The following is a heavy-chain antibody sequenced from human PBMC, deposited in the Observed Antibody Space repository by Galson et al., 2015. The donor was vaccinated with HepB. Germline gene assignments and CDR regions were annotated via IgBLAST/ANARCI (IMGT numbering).Heavy chain of an antibody. D-gene: IGHD6-19*01. CDR3: ARDQVLVSGWHPINYYYGMDV. J-gene: IGHJ6*02. CDR2: TYYRSKWYN. Sequence: CAISGDSVSSNSAAWNWIRQSPSRGLEWLGRTYYRSKWYNDYAVSVKSRITINPDTSKNQFSLQLNSVTPEDTAVYYCARDQVLVSGWHPINYYYGMDVWGQGTTVTVSS. CDR1: GDSVSSNSAA. V-gene: IGHV6-1*01.